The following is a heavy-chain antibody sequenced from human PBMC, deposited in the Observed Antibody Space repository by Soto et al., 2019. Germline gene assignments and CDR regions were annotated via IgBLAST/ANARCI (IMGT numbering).Heavy chain of an antibody. Sequence: SETLSLTCTVSGGAINSTVCYWGWIRQPPGKGLEWIGSSNYGGPTYYSPSLQSRVTISLDTAKNHFSLNLRSVTAADTAVYYCARHGAYSTSVYYYYGMDVWGQGTTVTVSS. J-gene: IGHJ6*02. V-gene: IGHV4-39*01. CDR2: SNYGGPT. D-gene: IGHD6-13*01. CDR3: ARHGAYSTSVYYYYGMDV. CDR1: GGAINSTVCY.